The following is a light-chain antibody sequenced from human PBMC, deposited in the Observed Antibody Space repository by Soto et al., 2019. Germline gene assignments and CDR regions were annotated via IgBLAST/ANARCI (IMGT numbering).Light chain of an antibody. J-gene: IGKJ1*01. CDR2: AAS. CDR1: HTIMTY. Sequence: DIQMTQSASSLSASLGDEVTTTCGASHTIMTYLNWYQLKPGKPPRLLIYAASSLQSGVPSRFSGSGSGTDFTLTINSLQPEDFATYSCQQSYNSPQTFGQGTKVDIK. V-gene: IGKV1-39*01. CDR3: QQSYNSPQT.